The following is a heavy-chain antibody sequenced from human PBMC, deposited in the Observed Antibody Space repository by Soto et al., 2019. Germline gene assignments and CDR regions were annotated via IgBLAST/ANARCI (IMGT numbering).Heavy chain of an antibody. CDR1: GGSVSSGDYS. Sequence: SETLSLTCTVSGGSVSSGDYSWSWIRQPPGKGLEWIGYIYYSGSTYYNPSLKSRVTISVDTSKNQFSLKLSSVTAADTAVYYCARAPPDSRGYPSPIDPWGQGTLVTSPQ. CDR2: IYYSGST. V-gene: IGHV4-30-4*01. D-gene: IGHD3-22*01. J-gene: IGHJ5*02. CDR3: ARAPPDSRGYPSPIDP.